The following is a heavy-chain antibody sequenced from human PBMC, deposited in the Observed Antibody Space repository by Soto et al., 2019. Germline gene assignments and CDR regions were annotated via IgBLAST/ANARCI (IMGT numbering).Heavy chain of an antibody. CDR2: IYHSGST. D-gene: IGHD3-10*01. CDR1: GGSLSSGGYS. CDR3: ATGDYYYYGMDV. V-gene: IGHV4-30-2*01. J-gene: IGHJ6*02. Sequence: PSETLSLTCTVSGGSLSSGGYSWSWIRQPPGKGLEWIGYIYHSGSTYYNPSLKSRVTISVDRSKNQFSLELSSVTAADTAVYYCATGDYYYYGMDVWGQGTTVTVSS.